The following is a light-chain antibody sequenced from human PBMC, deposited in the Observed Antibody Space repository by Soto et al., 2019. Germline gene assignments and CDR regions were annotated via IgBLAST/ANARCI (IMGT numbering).Light chain of an antibody. CDR1: QGISSV. CDR3: QHYNSYSEA. CDR2: AAS. Sequence: DIHLTQSPSFLSASVGDRVTITCRASQGISSVLAWYQQRPGKAPKLLIYAASSLQSGVPSRFSGSGSGTEFTLTISSLQPDDFATYYCQHYNSYSEAFGQGTKVDI. V-gene: IGKV1-9*01. J-gene: IGKJ1*01.